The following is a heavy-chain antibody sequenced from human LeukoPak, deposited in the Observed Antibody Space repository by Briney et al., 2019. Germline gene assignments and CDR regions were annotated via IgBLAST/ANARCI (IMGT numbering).Heavy chain of an antibody. Sequence: SGTSLILSCAASGFTFSRNGMHWVRQAPGKGLEWVACIWYDGSQKYFADSVKGRFTISRDNTMNTLYLQMNSLRAEDTAVYYCARIYGSTWTLDSWGQGTLVTVSS. J-gene: IGHJ4*02. D-gene: IGHD6-13*01. CDR2: IWYDGSQK. V-gene: IGHV3-33*01. CDR3: ARIYGSTWTLDS. CDR1: GFTFSRNG.